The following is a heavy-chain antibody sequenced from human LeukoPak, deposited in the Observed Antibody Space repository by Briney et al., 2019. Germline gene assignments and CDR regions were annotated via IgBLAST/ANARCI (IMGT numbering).Heavy chain of an antibody. D-gene: IGHD1-14*01. CDR3: ARGSYHGFDY. CDR2: INHSGST. J-gene: IGHJ4*02. V-gene: IGHV4-34*01. Sequence: SETLSLTCAVYGGPFSGYDWGWIRQRPGKGLDWIGEINHSGSTNYNPALKSRVPISVDTSKTQFSLKLSSVTAADTAVYYCARGSYHGFDYWGQGTLVTVSS. CDR1: GGPFSGYD.